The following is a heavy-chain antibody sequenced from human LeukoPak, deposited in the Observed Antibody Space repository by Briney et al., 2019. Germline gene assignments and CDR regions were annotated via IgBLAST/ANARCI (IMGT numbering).Heavy chain of an antibody. V-gene: IGHV3-53*01. D-gene: IGHD6-13*01. CDR2: IYSGGST. Sequence: GGSLRLSCAASGFSVSVNYMSWVRQAPGKGLEWVSVIYSGGSTDYADSVKGRFTISRDNSKNTLYLQMSSLRAEDTAVYYCAREGKQLASFDYWGQGTLVTVSS. CDR1: GFSVSVNY. J-gene: IGHJ4*02. CDR3: AREGKQLASFDY.